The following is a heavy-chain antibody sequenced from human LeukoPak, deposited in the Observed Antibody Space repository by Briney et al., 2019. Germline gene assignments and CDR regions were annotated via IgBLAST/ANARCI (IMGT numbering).Heavy chain of an antibody. J-gene: IGHJ6*03. Sequence: GGSLRLSCAASGFTFNNYVMRWVRQAPGKGLEWVSSISPSGGSTDYADSVKGRFAISRDNAKNSLFLQMDSLRVDDTAVYYCVREGSGSTHYMDVWGKGTTVTVSS. CDR2: ISPSGGST. CDR1: GFTFNNYV. D-gene: IGHD3-10*01. CDR3: VREGSGSTHYMDV. V-gene: IGHV3-23*01.